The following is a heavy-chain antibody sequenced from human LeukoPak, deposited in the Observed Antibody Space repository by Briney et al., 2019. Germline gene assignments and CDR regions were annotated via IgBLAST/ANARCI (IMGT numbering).Heavy chain of an antibody. CDR2: IKQDGSEK. Sequence: GGSLRLSCAASGFTFSSYWMSWVRQAPGKGLEWVANIKQDGSEKYYVDSVKGRFTIPRDNAKNSLYLQMNSLRAEDTAVYYCARDAPSYGSGSPRDYWGQGTLVTVSS. D-gene: IGHD3-10*01. J-gene: IGHJ4*02. CDR1: GFTFSSYW. CDR3: ARDAPSYGSGSPRDY. V-gene: IGHV3-7*01.